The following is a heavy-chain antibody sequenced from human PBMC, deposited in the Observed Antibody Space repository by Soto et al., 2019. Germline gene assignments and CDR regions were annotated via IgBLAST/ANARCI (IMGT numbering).Heavy chain of an antibody. J-gene: IGHJ4*02. D-gene: IGHD5-12*01. CDR1: GESFSGYY. CDR2: INHSGST. CDR3: AGNIVATISPFDY. Sequence: PSETLSLTCAVYGESFSGYYWSWIRQPPGKGLEWIGEINHSGSTNYNPSLKSRVTMSVDTSKNQFSLKLSSVTAADTAVYYCAGNIVATISPFDYWGQGTLVTSPQ. V-gene: IGHV4-34*01.